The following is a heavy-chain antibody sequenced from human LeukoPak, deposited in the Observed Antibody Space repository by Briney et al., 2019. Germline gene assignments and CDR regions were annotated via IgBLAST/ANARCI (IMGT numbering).Heavy chain of an antibody. CDR2: IYSRGNT. D-gene: IGHD3/OR15-3a*01. J-gene: IGHJ4*02. CDR3: ARQTGSGLFILP. Sequence: SETLSLTCSVSGVSISSGSNYWGWIRQPPGKTLEWIGSIYSRGNTYYNPSLKSRVIILIDTAKNHFSLNLSSVTAADTAVYYCARQTGSGLFILPGGQGTLVTVSS. CDR1: GVSISSGSNY. V-gene: IGHV4-39*01.